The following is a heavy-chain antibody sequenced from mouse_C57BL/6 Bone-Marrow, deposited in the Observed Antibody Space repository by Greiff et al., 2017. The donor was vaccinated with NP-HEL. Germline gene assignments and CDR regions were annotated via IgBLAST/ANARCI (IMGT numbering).Heavy chain of an antibody. CDR1: GYTFTSYG. V-gene: IGHV1-81*01. CDR3: AKQRRLQYYFDY. Sequence: QVQLQQSGAELARPGASVKLSCKASGYTFTSYGISWVKQRTGQGLEWIGEIYPRSGNTYYNEKFKGKATLTADKSSSTAYMELRSLTSEDSAVYFFAKQRRLQYYFDYWGQGTPLTVSS. D-gene: IGHD3-1*01. CDR2: IYPRSGNT. J-gene: IGHJ2*01.